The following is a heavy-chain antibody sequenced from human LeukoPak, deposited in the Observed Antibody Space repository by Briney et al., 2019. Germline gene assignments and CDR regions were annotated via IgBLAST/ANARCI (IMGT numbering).Heavy chain of an antibody. CDR3: ARGLLSTVEY. J-gene: IGHJ4*02. CDR1: GGALSSGGYY. Sequence: SETLSLTCTVSGGALSSGGYYWTWIRQPPGKGLGWIGNIYHSGTPYYNPSLKSRVTLSVDRSKNQFSLKMTSVTAADTAVYYCARGLLSTVEYWGQGTLVTVSS. D-gene: IGHD3-10*01. CDR2: IYHSGTP. V-gene: IGHV4-30-2*01.